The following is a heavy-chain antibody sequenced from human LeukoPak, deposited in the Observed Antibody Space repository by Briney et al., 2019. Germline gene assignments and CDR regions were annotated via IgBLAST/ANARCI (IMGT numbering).Heavy chain of an antibody. J-gene: IGHJ4*02. CDR3: ARASDSGSADY. V-gene: IGHV4-59*01. D-gene: IGHD6-19*01. Sequence: NPSETLSLTCTVSGGSISSYYWSWIRQPPGKGLEWIGYIYYSGSTNYNPSLKSRVTISVDTSKNQFSLKLSSVTAADTAAYYCARASDSGSADYWGQGTLVTVSS. CDR2: IYYSGST. CDR1: GGSISSYY.